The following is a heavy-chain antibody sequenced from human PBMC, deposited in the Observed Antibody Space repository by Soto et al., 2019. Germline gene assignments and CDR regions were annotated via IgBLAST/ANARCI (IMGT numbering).Heavy chain of an antibody. D-gene: IGHD5-12*01. CDR3: ARRYDNWFDP. V-gene: IGHV4-59*01. J-gene: IGHJ5*02. Sequence: TSETLSLTCTVSGGSISSYYWSWIRQPPGKGLEWIGYIYYSGSTNYNPSLKSRVTISVDTSKNQFSLELSSVTAADTAVYYCARRYDNWFDPWGQGTLVTVSS. CDR1: GGSISSYY. CDR2: IYYSGST.